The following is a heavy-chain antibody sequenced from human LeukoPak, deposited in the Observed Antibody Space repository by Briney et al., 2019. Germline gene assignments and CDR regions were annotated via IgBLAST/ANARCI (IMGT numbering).Heavy chain of an antibody. D-gene: IGHD1-20*01. J-gene: IGHJ3*02. Sequence: SETLSLTCTVSGDSISSYYCSWIRQPPGKGLEWIGETNHSGSTNYNPSLKSRVTISGDTSKNQFSLKLISVTAADTAVYYCARLGYKWNDVTFDIWGQGTTVTVSS. CDR2: TNHSGST. CDR3: ARLGYKWNDVTFDI. V-gene: IGHV4-34*01. CDR1: GDSISSYY.